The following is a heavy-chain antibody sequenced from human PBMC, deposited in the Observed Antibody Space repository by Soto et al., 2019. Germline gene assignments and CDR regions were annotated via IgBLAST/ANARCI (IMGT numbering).Heavy chain of an antibody. CDR1: GFTFSSYW. V-gene: IGHV3-7*03. D-gene: IGHD6-13*01. CDR2: IKQDGSEK. Sequence: GGSLRLSCAASGFTFSSYWMSWVRQAPGQGLEWVANIKQDGSEKYYVDSVKCRFTISRDNAKNSLYLQMNSLRAEDTAVYYCARGPPAWQKLVRAFDSWGQGTMVSVSS. J-gene: IGHJ3*02. CDR3: ARGPPAWQKLVRAFDS.